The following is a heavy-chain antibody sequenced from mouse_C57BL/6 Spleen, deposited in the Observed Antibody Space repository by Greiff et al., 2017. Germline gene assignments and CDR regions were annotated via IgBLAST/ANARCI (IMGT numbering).Heavy chain of an antibody. J-gene: IGHJ4*01. CDR2: IYPGDGDT. CDR1: GYAFSSSW. Sequence: QVQLQQSGPELVKPGASVKISCKASGYAFSSSWMNWVKQRPGKGLEWIGRIYPGDGDTNYNGKCKGKATLTADKSSSTAYMQLSSLTSEDSAVYVCARGDYYAMDYWGQGTSVTVSS. CDR3: ARGDYYAMDY. V-gene: IGHV1-82*01.